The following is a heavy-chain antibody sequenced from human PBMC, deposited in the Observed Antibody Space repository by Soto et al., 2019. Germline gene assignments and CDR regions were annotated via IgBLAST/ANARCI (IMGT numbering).Heavy chain of an antibody. CDR3: ARGISLKYGVDV. D-gene: IGHD3-3*01. CDR2: INTAGSTT. J-gene: IGHJ6*02. Sequence: EVQLVESGGGLVQPGGSLRLSCAASEFTFNNYWMHWVRQVPWKGLEWVSRINTAGSTTNYAYSVMGRCTISRDNATNTGYLQMNSLRAEDTAVDYCARGISLKYGVDVWGQGAMVTFSS. V-gene: IGHV3-74*01. CDR1: EFTFNNYW.